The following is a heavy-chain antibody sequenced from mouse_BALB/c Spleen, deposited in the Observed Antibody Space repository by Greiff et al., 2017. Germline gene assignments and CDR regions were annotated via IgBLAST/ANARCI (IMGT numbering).Heavy chain of an antibody. Sequence: EVKVVESGGGLVKPGGSLKLSCAASGFTFSSYTMSWVRQTPEKRLEWVATISSGGSYTYYPDSVKGRFTISRDNAKNTLYLQMSSLKSEDTAMYYCTRDGYYDYAMDYWGQGTSVTVSS. J-gene: IGHJ4*01. CDR2: ISSGGSYT. CDR3: TRDGYYDYAMDY. CDR1: GFTFSSYT. V-gene: IGHV5-6-4*01. D-gene: IGHD2-3*01.